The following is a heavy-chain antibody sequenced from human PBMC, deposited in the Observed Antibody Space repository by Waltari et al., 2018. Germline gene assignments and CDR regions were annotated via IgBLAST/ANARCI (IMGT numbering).Heavy chain of an antibody. CDR3: VTQRPWEDY. CDR2: MNPNNNYP. Sequence: QVQLVQSGAEVRQPGASVTVSCTTSGYTFTDSYIHWVRQAPGQGLEWMGRMNPNNNYPIYEQKFQGRVTMTRDTSITTAYMELSSLTSDDTALYYCVTQRPWEDYWGQGTRVTVSP. CDR1: GYTFTDSY. V-gene: IGHV1-2*06. J-gene: IGHJ4*02. D-gene: IGHD1-26*01.